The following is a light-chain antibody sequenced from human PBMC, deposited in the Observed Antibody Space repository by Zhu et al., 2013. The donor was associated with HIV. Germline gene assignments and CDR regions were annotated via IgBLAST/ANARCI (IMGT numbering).Light chain of an antibody. CDR1: QSVLYSSNNKNY. J-gene: IGKJ2*01. V-gene: IGKV4-1*01. Sequence: DFVMTQSPGSLAVSLGERATINCKSSQSVLYSSNNKNYLAWYQQKPGQPPKLLIYWASTRESGVPDRFSGSGSGTDFTLTISSLQAEDVAVYYCQQYYDTPQTFGQGTKLEIK. CDR3: QQYYDTPQT. CDR2: WAS.